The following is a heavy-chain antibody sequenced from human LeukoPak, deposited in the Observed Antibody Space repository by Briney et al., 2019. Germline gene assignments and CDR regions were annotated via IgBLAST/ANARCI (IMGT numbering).Heavy chain of an antibody. Sequence: GGSLTLSCAASGFTFSNYIINWVRQAPGKGLEWVSSISSGSTYIYYADSVKGRFTISRDNAKNSLYLQMNSLRAEDTAVYYCARDIIAAAGIVDYWGQGTLVTVSS. J-gene: IGHJ4*02. CDR1: GFTFSNYI. V-gene: IGHV3-21*01. D-gene: IGHD6-13*01. CDR2: ISSGSTYI. CDR3: ARDIIAAAGIVDY.